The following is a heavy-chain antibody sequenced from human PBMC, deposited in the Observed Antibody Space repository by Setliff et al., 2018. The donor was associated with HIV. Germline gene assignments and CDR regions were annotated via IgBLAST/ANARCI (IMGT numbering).Heavy chain of an antibody. J-gene: IGHJ4*02. CDR1: GFSFSSHA. Sequence: GGSLRLSCEASGFSFSSHAMHWARQAPGKGLEWVSSISSSSSYIYYADSVKGRFTISRDNAKNSLYLQMNSLRAEDTAVYYCARLECYYDSSGTYSADYWGQGTLVTVSS. V-gene: IGHV3-21*01. D-gene: IGHD3-22*01. CDR3: ARLECYYDSSGTYSADY. CDR2: ISSSSSYI.